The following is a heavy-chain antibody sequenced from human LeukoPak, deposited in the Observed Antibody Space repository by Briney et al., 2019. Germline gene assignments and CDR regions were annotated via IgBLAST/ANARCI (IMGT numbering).Heavy chain of an antibody. D-gene: IGHD3-10*01. J-gene: IGHJ4*02. Sequence: PGGSLRLSCAASGSTFSSYAMSWVRQAPGKGLEWVSAISGSGGSTYYADSVKGRFTISRDNSKNTLYLQMNSLRAEDTAVYYCAKGTPLLWFGELLNYFDYWGQGTLVTVSS. V-gene: IGHV3-23*01. CDR1: GSTFSSYA. CDR3: AKGTPLLWFGELLNYFDY. CDR2: ISGSGGST.